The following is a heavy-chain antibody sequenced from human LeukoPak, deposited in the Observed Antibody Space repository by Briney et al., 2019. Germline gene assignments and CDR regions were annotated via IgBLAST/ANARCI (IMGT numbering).Heavy chain of an antibody. D-gene: IGHD2-15*01. V-gene: IGHV3-21*01. CDR1: GFTFSIYS. Sequence: GGSLRLSCAASGFTFSIYSMDWARQAPGKGLGWVSSIRSSSSYIYYADSVKGRFTIARDNVKNSLYLQMNNLRAEDTAVYYCARVWEYCSGGSCYENYYGMDVWGKGTTVTVS. CDR2: IRSSSSYI. J-gene: IGHJ6*04. CDR3: ARVWEYCSGGSCYENYYGMDV.